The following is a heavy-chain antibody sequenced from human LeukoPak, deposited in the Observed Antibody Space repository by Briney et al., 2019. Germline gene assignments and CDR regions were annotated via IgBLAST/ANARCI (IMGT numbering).Heavy chain of an antibody. J-gene: IGHJ5*02. Sequence: ASVKVSCKASGSMFAGHYRHWVRQAPGQGLEWMGWVNPDTGATNSAQNFQGRVTMTRDTSISTVYMELSRLRSDDSAVYYCARENYGDGNWFDPWGQGTLVTVSS. D-gene: IGHD4-17*01. CDR2: VNPDTGAT. V-gene: IGHV1-2*02. CDR3: ARENYGDGNWFDP. CDR1: GSMFAGHY.